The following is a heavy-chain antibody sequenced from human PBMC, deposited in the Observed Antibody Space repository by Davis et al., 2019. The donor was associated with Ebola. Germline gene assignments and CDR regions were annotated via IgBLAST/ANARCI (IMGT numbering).Heavy chain of an antibody. CDR3: ARVNVVAAGSFDF. CDR1: GFTFSSYW. V-gene: IGHV3-74*01. Sequence: GESLKISCAASGFTFSSYWMHWVRQAPGKGLVWVSRINSDGSSTSYADSVKGRFTISRDNAKNSLYLQMNSLTPEDTAFYYCARVNVVAAGSFDFWGQGTRVTVSA. D-gene: IGHD6-13*01. J-gene: IGHJ4*02. CDR2: INSDGSST.